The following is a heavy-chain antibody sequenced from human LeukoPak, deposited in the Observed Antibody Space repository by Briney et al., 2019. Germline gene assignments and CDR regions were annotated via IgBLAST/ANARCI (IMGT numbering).Heavy chain of an antibody. J-gene: IGHJ4*02. CDR1: GFTFSNSA. V-gene: IGHV3-23*01. CDR2: ISGSGGST. D-gene: IGHD3-10*01. CDR3: AGVRGVSPFDY. Sequence: GGSLRLSCAASGFTFSNSAMSWVRQAPGKGLEWVSAISGSGGSTYYADSVKGRFTISRDNSKNTLYLQMNSLRAEDTAVYYCAGVRGVSPFDYWGQGTLVTVSS.